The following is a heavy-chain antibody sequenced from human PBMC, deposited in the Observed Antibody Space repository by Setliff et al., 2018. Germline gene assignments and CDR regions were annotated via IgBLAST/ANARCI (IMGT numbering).Heavy chain of an antibody. CDR3: ARDISLGKAAVWFGELKGWFDP. D-gene: IGHD3-10*01. J-gene: IGHJ5*02. V-gene: IGHV1-69*04. Sequence: ASVKVSCKASGGTLSSYTISWVRQAPGQGLEWMGRIIPILGIANYAQKFQGRVTITADKSTSTAYMELSSLRSEDTAVYYCARDISLGKAAVWFGELKGWFDPWGQGTLVTVSS. CDR2: IIPILGIA. CDR1: GGTLSSYT.